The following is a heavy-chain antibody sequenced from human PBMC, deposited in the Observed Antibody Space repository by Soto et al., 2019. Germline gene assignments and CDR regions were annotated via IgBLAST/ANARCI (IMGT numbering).Heavy chain of an antibody. D-gene: IGHD3-10*01. CDR2: IYFRGNT. J-gene: IGHJ3*02. V-gene: IGHV4-4*02. Sequence: TSETLSLTCAVSGGSITSSNWWSWVRQPPGEGLEWIGEIYFRGNTNYNPSLESRVTISLDKSKNQFSLTLTSVTAADTAVYYCAMSAYFFTMVRDDAFDIWGQGTMVTVSS. CDR3: AMSAYFFTMVRDDAFDI. CDR1: GGSITSSNW.